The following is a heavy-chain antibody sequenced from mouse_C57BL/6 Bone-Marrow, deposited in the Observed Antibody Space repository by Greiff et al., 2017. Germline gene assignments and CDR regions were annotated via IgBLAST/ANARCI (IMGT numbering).Heavy chain of an antibody. J-gene: IGHJ2*01. CDR2: IYPGSGST. CDR1: GYTFTSYW. Sequence: QVQLQQPGAELVKPGASVKMSCKASGYTFTSYWITWVKQRPGQGLEWIGDIYPGSGSTNYNEKFKSKATLTVDTSSSTAYMQLSSLTSEDSAVYYCAGYGYCGSSYHYFDYWGQGTTLTVSS. V-gene: IGHV1-55*01. CDR3: AGYGYCGSSYHYFDY. D-gene: IGHD1-1*01.